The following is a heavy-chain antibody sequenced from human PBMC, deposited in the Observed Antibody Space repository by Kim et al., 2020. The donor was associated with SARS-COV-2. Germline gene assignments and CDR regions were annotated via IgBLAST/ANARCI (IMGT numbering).Heavy chain of an antibody. J-gene: IGHJ4*02. V-gene: IGHV1-18*01. CDR2: ISAYNGNT. CDR3: ARIGRVSYYYDSSGYPY. Sequence: ASVKVSCKASGYTFTSYGISWVRQAPGQGLEWMGWISAYNGNTNYAQKLQDRVTMTTDTSTSTAYMELRSLRSDDTAVYYCARIGRVSYYYDSSGYPYWGQGTLVTVSS. D-gene: IGHD3-22*01. CDR1: GYTFTSYG.